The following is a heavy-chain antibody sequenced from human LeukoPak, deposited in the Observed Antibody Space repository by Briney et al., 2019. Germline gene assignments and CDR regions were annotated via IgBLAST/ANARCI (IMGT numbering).Heavy chain of an antibody. V-gene: IGHV4-34*01. J-gene: IGHJ6*03. D-gene: IGHD6-19*01. CDR1: GGSISSYY. Sequence: TPSETLSLTCTVSGGSISSYYWSWIRQPPGKGLEWIGEINHSGSTNYNPSLKSRVTISVDTSKNQFSLKLSSVTAADTAVYYCARCRYQGYSSGWYIRPGGGGYMDVWGKGTTVTISS. CDR3: ARCRYQGYSSGWYIRPGGGGYMDV. CDR2: INHSGST.